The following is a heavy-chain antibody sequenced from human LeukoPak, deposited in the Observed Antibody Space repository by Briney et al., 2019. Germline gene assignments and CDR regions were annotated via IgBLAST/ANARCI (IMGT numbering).Heavy chain of an antibody. CDR2: INSDGRST. CDR1: GFTFSSYW. J-gene: IGHJ6*03. CDR3: ARDSNYYYYYMDV. V-gene: IGHV3-74*01. Sequence: GGSLRLSCAASGFTFSSYWMHWVRQAPGKGLVGVSRINSDGRSTNYADSVKGRFTISRDNAKNTLYLQMNSLRAEDTAVYYCARDSNYYYYYMDVWGKGTTVTVSS.